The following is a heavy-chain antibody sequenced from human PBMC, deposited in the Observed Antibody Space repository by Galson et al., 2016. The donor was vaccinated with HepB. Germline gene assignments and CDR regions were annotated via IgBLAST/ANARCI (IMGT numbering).Heavy chain of an antibody. Sequence: TLSLTCSVSGDSISSGNFYWSWVRQPAGKGLEWIGRIYVSGSTIYNPSLKSRVTISVDTSNNQFSLILSSVTAADTAVYYCARGQTYFYHSAMDVWGEGITVIVSS. V-gene: IGHV4-61*02. CDR1: GDSISSGNFY. CDR3: ARGQTYFYHSAMDV. CDR2: IYVSGST. J-gene: IGHJ6*04.